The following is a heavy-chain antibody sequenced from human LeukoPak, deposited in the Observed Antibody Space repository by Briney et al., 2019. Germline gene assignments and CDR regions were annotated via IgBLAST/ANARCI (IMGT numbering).Heavy chain of an antibody. CDR2: LNHSGST. D-gene: IGHD2-2*01. CDR3: ARSRYIVVVPAAKITPNYYYYGMDV. V-gene: IGHV4-34*01. CDR1: GGSFSGYY. J-gene: IGHJ6*02. Sequence: SETLSLTCAVYGGSFSGYYWSWIRQPPGKGLEWIGELNHSGSTNYKPSLKSLVTISVDTSKNQFSLKLSSVTAADTAVYYCARSRYIVVVPAAKITPNYYYYGMDVWGQGTTVTVSS.